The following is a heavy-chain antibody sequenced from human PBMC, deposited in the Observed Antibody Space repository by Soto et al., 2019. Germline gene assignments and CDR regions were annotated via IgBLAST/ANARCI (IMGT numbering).Heavy chain of an antibody. V-gene: IGHV3-66*01. CDR1: GLTVSSNY. Sequence: EVQLVESGGGLVQPGGSLRLSCAASGLTVSSNYMSWVRQAPGKGLEWVAVIYSGGSTYYADYVKGRLTIPRDTSKNTLYLQMNSLRAEDTAVSYCARDRFPFDLWGRGTLV. CDR3: ARDRFPFDL. D-gene: IGHD3-10*01. J-gene: IGHJ2*01. CDR2: IYSGGST.